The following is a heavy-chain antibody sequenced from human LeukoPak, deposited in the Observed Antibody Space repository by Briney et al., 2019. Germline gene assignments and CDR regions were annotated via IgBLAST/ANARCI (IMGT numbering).Heavy chain of an antibody. J-gene: IGHJ6*03. V-gene: IGHV1-8*01. D-gene: IGHD2-21*01. CDR1: GYTFSDYD. CDR3: ARVVMKAFYYYYMDV. CDR2: MNPTSGDT. Sequence: ASVKVSCKASGYTFSDYDVNWVRQAPGQGLKWMGWMNPTSGDTGYAQKFQGRVTMTRSMSRNTAYMELSRLRSDDTAVYFCARVVMKAFYYYYMDVWGKGTTIIISS.